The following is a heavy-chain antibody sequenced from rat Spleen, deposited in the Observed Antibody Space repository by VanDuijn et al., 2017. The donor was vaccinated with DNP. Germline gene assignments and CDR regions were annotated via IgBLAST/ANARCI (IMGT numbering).Heavy chain of an antibody. J-gene: IGHJ3*01. D-gene: IGHD1-5*01. Sequence: CGWIRKFPGNEMEWIGHISYSGSTTYNPSLKSRISITRDTSKNQFFLQLNSVTSEDTATFYCARGTGSWFAFWGQGTLVTVSS. CDR3: ARGTGSWFAF. CDR2: ISYSGST. V-gene: IGHV3-1*01.